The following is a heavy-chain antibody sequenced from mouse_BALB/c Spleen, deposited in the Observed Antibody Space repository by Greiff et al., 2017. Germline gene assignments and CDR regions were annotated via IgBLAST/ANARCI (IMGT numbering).Heavy chain of an antibody. CDR1: GYTFTDYN. V-gene: IGHV1S29*02. Sequence: VQLQQSGPELVKPGASVKISCKASGYTFTDYNMHWVKQSHGKSLEWIGYIYPYNGGTGYNQKFKSKATLTVDNSSSTAYMELRSLTSEDSAVYYCARARNYDDDDWFADWGQGTLVTGSA. J-gene: IGHJ3*01. CDR3: ARARNYDDDDWFAD. D-gene: IGHD2-4*01. CDR2: IYPYNGGT.